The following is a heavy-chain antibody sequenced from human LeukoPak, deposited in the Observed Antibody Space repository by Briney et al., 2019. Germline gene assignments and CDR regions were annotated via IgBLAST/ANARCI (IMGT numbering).Heavy chain of an antibody. J-gene: IGHJ6*02. V-gene: IGHV4-59*01. CDR2: ICYSGST. D-gene: IGHD4-17*01. CDR1: GGSISSYY. Sequence: SETLSLTCTVSGGSISSYYWSWIRQPPGKGLEWIGYICYSGSTNYNPSLKSRVTISVDTSKNQFSLKLSSVTAADTAVYYCARDGAPTAYYYYYGMDVWGQGTTVTVSS. CDR3: ARDGAPTAYYYYYGMDV.